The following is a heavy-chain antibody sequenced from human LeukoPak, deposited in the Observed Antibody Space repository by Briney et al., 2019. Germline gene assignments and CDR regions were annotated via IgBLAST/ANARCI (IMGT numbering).Heavy chain of an antibody. CDR2: IYYSGST. V-gene: IGHV4-59*01. CDR3: ARQYYYDSSGYYYVGFKDAFDI. Sequence: SETLSLTCTVSGDSITSYYWSWIRQPPGEGLKWIGYIYYSGSTNYNPSLKSRVTISLGTSKNHFSLKLSSVTAADTAVYYCARQYYYDSSGYYYVGFKDAFDIWGQGTMVTVSS. J-gene: IGHJ3*02. CDR1: GDSITSYY. D-gene: IGHD3-22*01.